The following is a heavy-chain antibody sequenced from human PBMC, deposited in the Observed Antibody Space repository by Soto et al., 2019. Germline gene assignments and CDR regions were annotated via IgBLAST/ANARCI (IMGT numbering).Heavy chain of an antibody. Sequence: SETLSLTCAVYGGSFSGYYWSWIRQPPGKGLEWIGEINHSGSTNYNPSLKSRVTISVDTSKNQFSLKLSSVTAADTAVYYCARGYCSGGSCYPNNWFDPWGQGTLVTVSS. CDR1: GGSFSGYY. CDR3: ARGYCSGGSCYPNNWFDP. CDR2: INHSGST. V-gene: IGHV4-34*01. D-gene: IGHD2-15*01. J-gene: IGHJ5*02.